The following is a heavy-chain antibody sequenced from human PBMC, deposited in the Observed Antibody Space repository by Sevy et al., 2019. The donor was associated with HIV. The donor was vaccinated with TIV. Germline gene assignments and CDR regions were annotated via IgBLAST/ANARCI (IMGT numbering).Heavy chain of an antibody. CDR3: AIEGTHRRRDY. V-gene: IGHV3-23*01. CDR1: GFTFSSQA. CDR2: ISASGDHT. J-gene: IGHJ4*02. Sequence: GGSLRLSCAASGFTFSSQAMSWVRQSPGKGQKWVSIISASGDHTYYPDSVKGRFTISRDNSKNTLYLQMNGLRAEDTAVYYCAIEGTHRRRDYGGRGTLVTVSS.